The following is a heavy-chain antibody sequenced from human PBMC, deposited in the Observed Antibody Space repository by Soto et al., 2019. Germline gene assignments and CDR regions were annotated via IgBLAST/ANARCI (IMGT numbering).Heavy chain of an antibody. CDR1: GFTIGSYG. CDR3: VRGPYYGLYYFDS. CDR2: LWYAGDDK. V-gene: IGHV3-33*01. J-gene: IGHJ4*02. Sequence: QVLLVESGGGVVQPGTSLRLSCAASGFTIGSYGMHWVRQAPGKGLEWVAGLWYAGDDKYYGDSVKGRLTISRDNSSNTLYLQMNSLRAEDTAVYYCVRGPYYGLYYFDSWGQGTLVTVSS. D-gene: IGHD3-10*01.